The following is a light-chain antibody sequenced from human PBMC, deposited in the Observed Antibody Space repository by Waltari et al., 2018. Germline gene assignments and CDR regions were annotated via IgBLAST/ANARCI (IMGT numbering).Light chain of an antibody. CDR2: AAS. J-gene: IGKJ2*02. Sequence: DIQMTQSPSSLSASVGDRVTITFRASHSSSSYLNWYQQKPGKAPKLMIYAASSLKSVVPARFSGSGSGTDVTLNISSLQPEDFAAYYCQQSYSTLWTFGQGTKLEIK. V-gene: IGKV1-39*01. CDR1: HSSSSY. CDR3: QQSYSTLWT.